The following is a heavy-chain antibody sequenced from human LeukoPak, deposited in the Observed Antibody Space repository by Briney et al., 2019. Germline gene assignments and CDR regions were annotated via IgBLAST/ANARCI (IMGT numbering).Heavy chain of an antibody. J-gene: IGHJ5*02. CDR2: IKSGGDAT. CDR3: VPFSLTNVP. V-gene: IGHV3-23*01. CDR1: GFAFSSYA. D-gene: IGHD2-2*01. Sequence: GGSLRLSCAASGFAFSSYAITWVRQAPGKGLEWVSAIKSGGDATYYADSVKGRFTISRDNSKNTLYLQMDSLRAEDTAVYYCVPFSLTNVPWGQGTLVTVSS.